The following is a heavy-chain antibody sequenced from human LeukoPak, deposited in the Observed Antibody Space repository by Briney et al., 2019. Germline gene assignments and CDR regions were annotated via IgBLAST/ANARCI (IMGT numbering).Heavy chain of an antibody. CDR2: INHSGST. J-gene: IGHJ4*02. D-gene: IGHD6-13*01. CDR3: ARGYSSSWLTFDY. V-gene: IGHV4-34*01. CDR1: GGSFSGYY. Sequence: SETLSLTCAVYGGSFSGYYWSWIRQPPGEGLEWIGEINHSGSTNYNPSLKSRVTISVDTSKNQFSLKLSSVTAADTAVYYCARGYSSSWLTFDYWGQGTLVTVSS.